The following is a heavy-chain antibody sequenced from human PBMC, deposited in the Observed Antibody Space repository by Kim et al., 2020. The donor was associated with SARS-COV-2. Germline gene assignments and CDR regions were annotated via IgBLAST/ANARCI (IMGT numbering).Heavy chain of an antibody. V-gene: IGHV4-39*01. J-gene: IGHJ4*02. D-gene: IGHD3-22*01. CDR3: ARRDSSGYFFDY. Sequence: YTPSLKSQVTISVDTSKNQFSLKLSYVTAADTAVYYCARRDSSGYFFDYWGQGTLVTVSS.